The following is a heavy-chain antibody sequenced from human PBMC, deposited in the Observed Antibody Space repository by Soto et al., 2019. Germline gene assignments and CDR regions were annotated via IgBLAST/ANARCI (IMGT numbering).Heavy chain of an antibody. D-gene: IGHD3-10*01. CDR2: IYFGGST. CDR3: ARGPPFGY. CDR1: GGSITGGNYY. Sequence: PSDTLSLTSTVSGGSITGGNYYWGWIRQSPGRGLEWIGNIYFGGSTYYNSSLKSRVTISVDRSKNQFSLKLNSVTAADTAVYYCARGPPFGYWGQGTLVTVS. J-gene: IGHJ4*02. V-gene: IGHV4-39*07.